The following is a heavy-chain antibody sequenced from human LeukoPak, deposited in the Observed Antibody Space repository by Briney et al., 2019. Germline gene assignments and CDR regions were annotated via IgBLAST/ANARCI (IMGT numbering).Heavy chain of an antibody. CDR2: IYYSGST. CDR3: ARIRRRWLQFSHDAFDI. V-gene: IGHV4-39*07. J-gene: IGHJ3*02. Sequence: PSETLSLTCTVSGGSISSSSYYWGWIRQPPGKGLEWIGSIYYSGSTYYNPSLKSRVTISVDTSKNQFSLKLSSVTAADTAVYYCARIRRRWLQFSHDAFDIWGQGTMVTVSS. D-gene: IGHD5-24*01. CDR1: GGSISSSSYY.